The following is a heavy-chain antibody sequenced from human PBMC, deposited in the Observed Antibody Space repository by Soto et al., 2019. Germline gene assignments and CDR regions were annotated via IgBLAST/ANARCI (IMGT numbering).Heavy chain of an antibody. V-gene: IGHV1-8*01. Sequence: ASVKVSCKASGYTFTSYDINWVRQATGQGLEWMGWMNPNSGNTGYAQKFQGRVTMTRNTSISTAYMELSSLRSEDTAVYYCARVAHGAMASDYWGQGTLVTVSS. CDR1: GYTFTSYD. J-gene: IGHJ4*02. CDR3: ARVAHGAMASDY. D-gene: IGHD5-18*01. CDR2: MNPNSGNT.